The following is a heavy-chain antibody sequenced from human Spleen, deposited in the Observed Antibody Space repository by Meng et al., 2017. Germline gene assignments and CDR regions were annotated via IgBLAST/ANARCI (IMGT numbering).Heavy chain of an antibody. CDR3: ARGTGAWGFDS. J-gene: IGHJ5*01. V-gene: IGHV4-59*01. D-gene: IGHD1-14*01. Sequence: SETLSLTCTVSGGSISSYYWSWIRQPPGKGLEWIGYIYYSGSTNYNPSLKSRVTISVDTSKNQFSLKLSSVTAADTAVHYCARGTGAWGFDSWGQGAPVTVSS. CDR1: GGSISSYY. CDR2: IYYSGST.